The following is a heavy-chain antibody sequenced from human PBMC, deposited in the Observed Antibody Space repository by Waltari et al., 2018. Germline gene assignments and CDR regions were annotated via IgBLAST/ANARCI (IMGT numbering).Heavy chain of an antibody. J-gene: IGHJ6*02. CDR2: INHNGNF. CDR3: VRLEDCTGPGGNCYSGDSFAMDV. V-gene: IGHV4-34*02. Sequence: QVQLQQWGAGLLQPSETLSLTCAVYGGSFRGYYWGWVRQPPGKGLEWSGEINHNGNFNRNPSLRSRVTMLVDTSKSQLSVKINSVTAADTAVYYCVRLEDCTGPGGNCYSGDSFAMDVWGQGTTVTVSS. CDR1: GGSFRGYY. D-gene: IGHD2-8*02.